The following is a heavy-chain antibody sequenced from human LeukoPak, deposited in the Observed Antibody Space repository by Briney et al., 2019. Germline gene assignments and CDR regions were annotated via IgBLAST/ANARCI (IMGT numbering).Heavy chain of an antibody. CDR2: IYYSGSA. J-gene: IGHJ3*02. D-gene: IGHD6-13*01. V-gene: IGHV4-59*01. CDR3: ARYQTPIAAAGSRYAFDI. Sequence: SETLSLTRTVSGGSIGSYYWSWIRQPPGKGLEWIGYIYYSGSANYNPSLKSRVTISVDTSKNQFSLKLSSVTAADTAVYYCARYQTPIAAAGSRYAFDIWGQGTMVTVSS. CDR1: GGSIGSYY.